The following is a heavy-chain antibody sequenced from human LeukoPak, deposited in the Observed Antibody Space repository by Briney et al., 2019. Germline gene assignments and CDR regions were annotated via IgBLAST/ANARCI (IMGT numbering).Heavy chain of an antibody. CDR3: ARLLGVRGVKPPGIDY. V-gene: IGHV4-39*01. CDR2: IYYSGST. D-gene: IGHD3-10*01. CDR1: GGSISSSSYY. J-gene: IGHJ4*02. Sequence: SETLSLTCTVSGGSISSSSYYWGWIRQPPGKGLEWIGSIYYSGSTYYNPSLKSRVTISVDTSKNQFSLKLSSVTAADTAVYYCARLLGVRGVKPPGIDYWGQGTLVTVSS.